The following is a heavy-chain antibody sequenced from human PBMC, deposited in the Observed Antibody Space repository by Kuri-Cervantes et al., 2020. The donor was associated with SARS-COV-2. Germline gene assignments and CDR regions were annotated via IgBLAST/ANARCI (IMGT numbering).Heavy chain of an antibody. J-gene: IGHJ3*02. Sequence: GSLRLSCAVSGYSISNGYYWSWIRQPPGKGLEWIGEINHSGSTNYNPSLKSRVTISVDTSKNQFSLKLSSVTAADTAVYYCARGHWSGYSNAAEMGAFDIWGQGTMVTVSS. CDR2: INHSGST. CDR1: GYSISNGYY. CDR3: ARGHWSGYSNAAEMGAFDI. V-gene: IGHV4-34*01. D-gene: IGHD3-3*01.